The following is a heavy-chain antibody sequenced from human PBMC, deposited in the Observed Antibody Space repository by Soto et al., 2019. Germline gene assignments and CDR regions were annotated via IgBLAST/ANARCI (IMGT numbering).Heavy chain of an antibody. V-gene: IGHV3-7*05. Sequence: WSVRKTCVDSGCTYISGCMIWVRQAPGKGLEWVANIKQDGSEKYYVDSVKGRFTISRDNAKNSLYLQMNSLRAEDTAVYYCARGEESGYSYGYSIGYYYYGMDVWGQGTTVTVSS. J-gene: IGHJ6*02. CDR1: GCTYISGC. D-gene: IGHD5-18*01. CDR2: IKQDGSEK. CDR3: ARGEESGYSYGYSIGYYYYGMDV.